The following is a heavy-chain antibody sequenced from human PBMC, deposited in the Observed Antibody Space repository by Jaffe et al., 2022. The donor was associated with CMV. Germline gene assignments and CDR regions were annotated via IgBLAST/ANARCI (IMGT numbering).Heavy chain of an antibody. Sequence: EVQLVESGGGLVQPGGSLRLSCAASGFTFSSYWMHWVRQAPGKGLVWVSRINSDGSSTSYADSVKGRFTISRDNAKNTLYLQMNSLRAEDTAVYYCARKQLQYYDFWSGYKPQPRDDAFDIWGQGTMVTVSS. V-gene: IGHV3-74*01. CDR1: GFTFSSYW. CDR3: ARKQLQYYDFWSGYKPQPRDDAFDI. D-gene: IGHD3-3*01. CDR2: INSDGSST. J-gene: IGHJ3*02.